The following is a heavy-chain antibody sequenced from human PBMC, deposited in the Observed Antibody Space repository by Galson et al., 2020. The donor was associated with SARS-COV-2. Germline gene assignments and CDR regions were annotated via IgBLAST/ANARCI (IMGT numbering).Heavy chain of an antibody. V-gene: IGHV1-8*01. CDR3: ARGVLRPRGIFGVVIPFYYMDV. J-gene: IGHJ6*03. CDR2: RNPNRGNT. D-gene: IGHD3-3*01. Sequence: GSVTVSCKASGCTVTSHDINWVRQATGQGLEWMAWRNPNRGNTGQAQQCQDRVTMTMTTTIGTAYMELSRLRSEDTAVYYCARGVLRPRGIFGVVIPFYYMDVWGKGTTVTVAS. CDR1: GCTVTSHD.